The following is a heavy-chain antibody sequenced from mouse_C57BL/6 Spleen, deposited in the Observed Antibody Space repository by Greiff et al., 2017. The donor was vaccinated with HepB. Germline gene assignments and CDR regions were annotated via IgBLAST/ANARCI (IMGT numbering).Heavy chain of an antibody. V-gene: IGHV5-16*01. J-gene: IGHJ4*01. CDR3: ARDGGMNYAMDY. CDR2: INYDGSST. Sequence: DVKLVESEGGLVQPGSSMKLSCTASGFTFSDYYMAWVRQVPEKGLEWVANINYDGSSTYYLDSLKSRFIISRDNAKNILYLQMSSLKSEDTATYYCARDGGMNYAMDYWGQGTSVTVSS. CDR1: GFTFSDYY.